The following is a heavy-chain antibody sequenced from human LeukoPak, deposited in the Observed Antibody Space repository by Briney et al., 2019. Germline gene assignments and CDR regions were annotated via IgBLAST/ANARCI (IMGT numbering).Heavy chain of an antibody. CDR3: AREGSGRYHYGLDV. J-gene: IGHJ6*02. CDR2: VYYSGST. D-gene: IGHD2-15*01. CDR1: GGSISNYY. V-gene: IGHV4-59*01. Sequence: PSETLSLTCTVSGGSISNYYWSWIRQPPGKGLEWIGYVYYSGSTNYNPSLKSRVTISVDTSKNQFSLKLSSVTAADTAVYYCAREGSGRYHYGLDVWGQGTTVTVSS.